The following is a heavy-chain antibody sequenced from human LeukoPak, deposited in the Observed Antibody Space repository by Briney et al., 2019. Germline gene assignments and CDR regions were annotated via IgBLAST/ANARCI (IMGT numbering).Heavy chain of an antibody. D-gene: IGHD3-10*01. Sequence: GGSLRLSCAASGFTVSSNYMSWVRQAPGKGLEWVSVIYSGGSTYYADSVKGRFTISRDNSKNTLYFQMNSLRAEDTAVYHCATFGDGSGSYYNDYWGQGTLVTVSS. CDR1: GFTVSSNY. V-gene: IGHV3-66*01. CDR3: ATFGDGSGSYYNDY. J-gene: IGHJ4*02. CDR2: IYSGGST.